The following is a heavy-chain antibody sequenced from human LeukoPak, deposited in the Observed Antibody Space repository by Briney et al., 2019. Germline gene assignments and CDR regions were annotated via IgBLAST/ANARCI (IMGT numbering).Heavy chain of an antibody. CDR3: ARFAVHRRLTVVGQFGLDY. Sequence: ASVKVSCKASGYTFTSYYMHWVRQAPGQGLEWMGIINPSGGSTSYAQKFQGRATMTRDMSTSTVYMELSSLRSEDTAVYYCARFAVHRRLTVVGQFGLDYWGQGTLVTVSS. CDR1: GYTFTSYY. D-gene: IGHD6-19*01. J-gene: IGHJ4*02. V-gene: IGHV1-46*01. CDR2: INPSGGST.